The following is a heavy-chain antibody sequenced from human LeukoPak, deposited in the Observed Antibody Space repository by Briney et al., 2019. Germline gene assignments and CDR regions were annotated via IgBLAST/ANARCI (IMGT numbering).Heavy chain of an antibody. CDR2: IYSSGST. J-gene: IGHJ4*02. CDR1: GGSIDSSSYY. Sequence: SETLSLTCTVSGGSIDSSSYYRGWIRQPPGKGLEWIGSIYSSGSTYYNPSLKSRVTISVDTSKNQFSLKLSSVTAADTAVYYCADISSSGYWGQGTLVTVSS. V-gene: IGHV4-39*01. CDR3: ADISSSGY.